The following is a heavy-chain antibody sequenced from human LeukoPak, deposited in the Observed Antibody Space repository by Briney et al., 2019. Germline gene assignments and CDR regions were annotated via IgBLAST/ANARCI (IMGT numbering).Heavy chain of an antibody. CDR1: GFTFSSYA. CDR2: ISYDGSNK. D-gene: IGHD2-15*01. CDR3: ARDPYCSGGSCYPGGFDP. Sequence: SGGSLRLSCAASGFTFSSYAMHWVRQAPGKGLEWVAVISYDGSNKYYADSVKGRFTISRDNSKNTLYLQMNSLRAEDTAVYYCARDPYCSGGSCYPGGFDPWGQGTLVTVSS. V-gene: IGHV3-30-3*01. J-gene: IGHJ5*02.